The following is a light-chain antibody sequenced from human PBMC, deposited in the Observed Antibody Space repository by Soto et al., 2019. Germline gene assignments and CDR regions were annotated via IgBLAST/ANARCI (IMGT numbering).Light chain of an antibody. CDR2: AAS. CDR1: QVISNY. CDR3: QKDNSAPRT. Sequence: DIQMTQSPSSLSASVGDRVTITCRASQVISNYLAWYQQKPGKVPKLLIYAASTLQSGVPSRFSGSGSGTDFTLTISSLQPEDVATYYCQKDNSAPRTFGQGTKVEIK. J-gene: IGKJ1*01. V-gene: IGKV1-27*01.